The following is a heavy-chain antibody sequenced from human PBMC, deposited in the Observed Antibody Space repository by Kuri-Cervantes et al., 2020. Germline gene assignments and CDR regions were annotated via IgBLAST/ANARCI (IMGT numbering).Heavy chain of an antibody. J-gene: IGHJ4*02. V-gene: IGHV1-46*01. CDR2: INPSGGST. Sequence: ASVKVSCKASGYTFTSYYMHWVRQAPGQGLEWMGIINPSGGSTSYAQKFQGRVTMTRDTSTSTVYMELSSLRSEDTAVYYCARAHDYYGSGSYLGYWGQGTLVTVYS. CDR1: GYTFTSYY. CDR3: ARAHDYYGSGSYLGY. D-gene: IGHD3-10*01.